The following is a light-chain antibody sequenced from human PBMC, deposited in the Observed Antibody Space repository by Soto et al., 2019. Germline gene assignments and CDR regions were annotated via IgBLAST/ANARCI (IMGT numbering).Light chain of an antibody. V-gene: IGKV1-33*01. CDR3: QQSDSSSPFT. CDR1: QDTRNY. J-gene: IGKJ4*01. Sequence: DIHVTQSPPSLAASVGGRVTLTCRATQDTRNYLNRYQVKPGKAPKLLIYDGSNLEIGVPSRFGGSASGTEFTLTISSLQPGDFATYYCQQSDSSSPFTFGGGTKVDIK. CDR2: DGS.